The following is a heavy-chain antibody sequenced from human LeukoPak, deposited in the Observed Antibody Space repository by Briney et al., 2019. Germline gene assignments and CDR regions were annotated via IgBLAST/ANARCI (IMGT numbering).Heavy chain of an antibody. V-gene: IGHV4-30-4*08. Sequence: PSETLSLTCTVSGGSISSGDYYWSWIRQPPGKGLEWIGYIYYSGSTYYNPSLKSRVTISVDTSKNQFSLKLSSVTAADTAVYYCARLIRVNAFDIWGQGTMVTVSS. CDR3: ARLIRVNAFDI. CDR2: IYYSGST. D-gene: IGHD3-22*01. CDR1: GGSISSGDYY. J-gene: IGHJ3*02.